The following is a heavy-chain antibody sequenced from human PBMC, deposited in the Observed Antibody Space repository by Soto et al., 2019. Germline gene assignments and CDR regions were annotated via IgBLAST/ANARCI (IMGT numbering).Heavy chain of an antibody. J-gene: IGHJ6*02. CDR1: SVSKAW. CDR2: IKSKTDGGTT. V-gene: IGHV3-15*07. CDR3: TTILTSDTAMARYYYYGMDV. D-gene: IGHD5-18*01. Sequence: SVSKAWMNWVRQAPGKGLEWVGRIKSKTDGGTTDYAAPVKGRFTISRDDSKNTLYLQMNSLKTEDTAVYYCTTILTSDTAMARYYYYGMDVWGQGTTVTVSS.